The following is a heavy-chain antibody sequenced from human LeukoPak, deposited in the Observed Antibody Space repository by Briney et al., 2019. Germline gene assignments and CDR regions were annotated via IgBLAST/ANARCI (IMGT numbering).Heavy chain of an antibody. V-gene: IGHV3-7*01. J-gene: IGHJ4*02. D-gene: IGHD1-7*01. Sequence: GGSRRLSCAASGFTFSLYGMAWFRQAPGKGLEWVANIKEDGSEKYYVDSVRGRFTISRDNAKNSMYLEMNSLRAEDTAVYYCARAGNYRFDYWGQGTLVTVSS. CDR3: ARAGNYRFDY. CDR1: GFTFSLYG. CDR2: IKEDGSEK.